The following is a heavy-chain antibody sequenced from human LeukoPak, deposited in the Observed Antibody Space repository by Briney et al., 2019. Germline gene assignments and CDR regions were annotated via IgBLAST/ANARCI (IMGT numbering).Heavy chain of an antibody. D-gene: IGHD1-1*01. V-gene: IGHV3-21*01. CDR2: ISSSSSYI. CDR3: AREKASTTGTTDYDY. J-gene: IGHJ4*02. Sequence: AGGSLRLSCAASGFTFSSYSMNWVRQAPGKGLEWVSSISSSSSYIYYADSVKGQFTISRDNAKNSLFLQMNSLRAGDTAVYYCAREKASTTGTTDYDYWGQGTLVTVSS. CDR1: GFTFSSYS.